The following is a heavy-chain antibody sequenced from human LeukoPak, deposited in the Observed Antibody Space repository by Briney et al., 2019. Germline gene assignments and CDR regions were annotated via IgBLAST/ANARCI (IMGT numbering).Heavy chain of an antibody. D-gene: IGHD3-10*01. Sequence: PSETLSLTCTVSGGSISGYYWSWIRQPPGKGLEWIGEINHSESTNYNPSLKSRVTISVDTSKNQFSLKLSSVTAADTAVYYCARVSWFGELLYYYYYYYMDVWGKGTTVTVSS. J-gene: IGHJ6*03. CDR3: ARVSWFGELLYYYYYYYMDV. V-gene: IGHV4-34*01. CDR1: GGSISGYY. CDR2: INHSEST.